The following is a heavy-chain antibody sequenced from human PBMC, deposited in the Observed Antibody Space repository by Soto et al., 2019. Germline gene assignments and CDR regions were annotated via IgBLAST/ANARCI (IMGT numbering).Heavy chain of an antibody. J-gene: IGHJ5*02. D-gene: IGHD5-12*01. CDR1: GDSVPSNSAA. Sequence: PSETLSLTCAISGDSVPSNSAAWNWIRQSPSRGLEWLGRTYYRSKWYNDYAVSVKSRITINPDTSKNQFSLQPNSVTPEDTAVYYCASSGYDYVENWFDPWGQGTPVTVSS. CDR2: TYYRSKWYN. V-gene: IGHV6-1*01. CDR3: ASSGYDYVENWFDP.